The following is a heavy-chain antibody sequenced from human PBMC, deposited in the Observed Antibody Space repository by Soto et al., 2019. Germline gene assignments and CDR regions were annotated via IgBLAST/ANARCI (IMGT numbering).Heavy chain of an antibody. Sequence: SETLSLTCTVSGGSISSYYWSWIRQPPGKGLEWIGYIYYSGSTNYNPSLKSRVTISVDTSKNQFSLKLSSVTAADTAVYYCASLKTAGYYYYMDVWGKGTTVTVSS. CDR2: IYYSGST. CDR1: GGSISSYY. D-gene: IGHD2-21*02. CDR3: ASLKTAGYYYYMDV. J-gene: IGHJ6*03. V-gene: IGHV4-59*01.